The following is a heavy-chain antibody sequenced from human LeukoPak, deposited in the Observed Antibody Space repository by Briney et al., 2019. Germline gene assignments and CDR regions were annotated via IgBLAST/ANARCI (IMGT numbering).Heavy chain of an antibody. Sequence: PSETLSLTCTVSGDSITAPKWWSWVRQAPGGGLEWIGEIYHDRTTSFNPSLKSRLTISVDKSANQFFLNLNSVSATDTAVYYCVGRGLYGGTWLFEYWGQGALVTVSS. CDR3: VGRGLYGGTWLFEY. J-gene: IGHJ4*02. CDR2: IYHDRTT. CDR1: GDSITAPKW. D-gene: IGHD2-8*01. V-gene: IGHV4-4*02.